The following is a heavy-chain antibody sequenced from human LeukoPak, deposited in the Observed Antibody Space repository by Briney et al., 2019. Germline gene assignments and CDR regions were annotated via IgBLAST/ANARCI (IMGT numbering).Heavy chain of an antibody. CDR3: ARGRPAASEYYYYYYYMDV. CDR2: ISAYNGNT. V-gene: IGHV1-18*01. CDR1: GYTFTSYG. Sequence: ASVKVSCKASGYTFTSYGISWVRQAPGQGLEWMGWISAYNGNTNYAQKLQGRVTMTTDTSTSTAYMELGSLRSDDTAVYYCARGRPAASEYYYYYYYMDVWGKGTTVTVSS. J-gene: IGHJ6*03. D-gene: IGHD2-2*01.